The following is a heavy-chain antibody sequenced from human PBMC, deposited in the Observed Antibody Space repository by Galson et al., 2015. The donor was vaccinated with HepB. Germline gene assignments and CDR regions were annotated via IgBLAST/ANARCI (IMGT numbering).Heavy chain of an antibody. V-gene: IGHV3-30-3*01. D-gene: IGHD3-3*01. CDR1: GFTFNHYT. Sequence: SLRLSCAASGFTFNHYTIHWVRQAPGKGLEWVASISNDGGNKYYADSVKGRFTISRDNSMNTLNLQMNSLRAEDTAMYYCARGPGFWSGYYHKWFDPWGQGTLVTVSS. CDR2: ISNDGGNK. CDR3: ARGPGFWSGYYHKWFDP. J-gene: IGHJ5*02.